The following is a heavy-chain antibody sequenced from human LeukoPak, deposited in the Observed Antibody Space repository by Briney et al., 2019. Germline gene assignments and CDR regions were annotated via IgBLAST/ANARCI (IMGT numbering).Heavy chain of an antibody. CDR3: ARVIPDWDMVRGMTGTGRHDY. CDR1: GGSISSSSYY. J-gene: IGHJ4*02. V-gene: IGHV4-39*07. D-gene: IGHD3-10*01. Sequence: PSETLSLTCTVSGGSISSSSYYWGWIRQPPGKGLEWIGSIYYSGSTYYNPSLKSRVTISVDTSKNQFSLQLSSVTAADTAVYYCARVIPDWDMVRGMTGTGRHDYWGQGTLVTVSS. CDR2: IYYSGST.